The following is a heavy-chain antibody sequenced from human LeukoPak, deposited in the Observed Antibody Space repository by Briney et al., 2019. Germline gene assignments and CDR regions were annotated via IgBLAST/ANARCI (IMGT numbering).Heavy chain of an antibody. CDR2: ISYDGSNK. D-gene: IGHD5-12*01. CDR1: GFTFSSYA. CDR3: ARAAYERGYFDY. V-gene: IGHV3-30*04. J-gene: IGHJ4*02. Sequence: PGGSLRLSCAASGFTFSSYAMHWVRQAPGKGLEWVAVISYDGSNKYYADSVKGRLTISRDNSTNTLYLQMNSLRPEDTVVYYCARAAYERGYFDYWGQGTLVTVSS.